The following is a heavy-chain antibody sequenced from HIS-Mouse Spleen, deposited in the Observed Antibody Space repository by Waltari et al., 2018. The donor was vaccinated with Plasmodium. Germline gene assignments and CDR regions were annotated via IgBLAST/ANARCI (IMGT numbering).Heavy chain of an antibody. CDR2: IWYDGSNK. Sequence: QVQLVESGGGVVQPGRSLRLSCAASGFTFSSYGMHWVRQAPGKGLEGVAVIWYDGSNKYYADSVKGRFTISRDNSKNTLYLQMNSLRAEDTAVYYCAKDSTYYDFWSAYYIDGPNYFDYWGQGTLVTVSS. V-gene: IGHV3-33*06. CDR1: GFTFSSYG. D-gene: IGHD3-3*01. J-gene: IGHJ4*02. CDR3: AKDSTYYDFWSAYYIDGPNYFDY.